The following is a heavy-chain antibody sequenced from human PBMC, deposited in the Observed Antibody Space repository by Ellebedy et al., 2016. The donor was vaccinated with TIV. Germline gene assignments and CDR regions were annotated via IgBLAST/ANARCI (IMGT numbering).Heavy chain of an antibody. Sequence: MPSETLSLTCTLSGASVSTSYWSWIRQAPGRGMEWIGYLYYMGGIGSTNYIPSRKSRVIISGDTSKNQLSLRLTSLTAADTAVYYCARGVMGYYSYGMDVWGQGTTVTVSS. V-gene: IGHV4-59*02. CDR3: ARGVMGYYSYGMDV. J-gene: IGHJ6*02. CDR1: GASVSTSY. CDR2: LYYMGGIGST. D-gene: IGHD2-21*01.